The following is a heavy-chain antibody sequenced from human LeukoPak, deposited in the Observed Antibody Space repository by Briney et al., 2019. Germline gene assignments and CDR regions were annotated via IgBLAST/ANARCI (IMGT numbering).Heavy chain of an antibody. J-gene: IGHJ4*02. CDR1: GYTFTSYD. Sequence: GASVKVSCKASGYTFTSYDINWVRQATGQGLEWMGWMNPNSGNTGYAQKFQGRVTITRNTSISTAYMELSSLRSGDTAVYYCARGPIRTTVTTAYYFHYWGQGTLVTVSS. CDR3: ARGPIRTTVTTAYYFHY. V-gene: IGHV1-8*03. CDR2: MNPNSGNT. D-gene: IGHD4-11*01.